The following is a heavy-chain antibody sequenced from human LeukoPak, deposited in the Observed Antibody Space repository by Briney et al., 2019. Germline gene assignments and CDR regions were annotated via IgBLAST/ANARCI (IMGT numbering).Heavy chain of an antibody. CDR1: GFTFSNYA. V-gene: IGHV3-23*01. D-gene: IGHD6-6*01. CDR3: AKDRFGGGSLSPPYFDY. CDR2: ISGSGGTT. Sequence: PGGSLRLSCAASGFTFSNYAMSWERQAPGKGLEWVSLISGSGGTTFYADSVKGRFTISRDNPKNTLYLQMNSLRGEDTAVYYCAKDRFGGGSLSPPYFDYWGQGTLVTVSS. J-gene: IGHJ4*02.